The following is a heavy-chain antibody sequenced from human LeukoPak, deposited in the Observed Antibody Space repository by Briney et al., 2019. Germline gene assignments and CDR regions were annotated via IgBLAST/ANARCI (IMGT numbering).Heavy chain of an antibody. V-gene: IGHV6-1*01. CDR1: GDSVSSNSAA. Sequence: SQTLSLTCAISGDSVSSNSAAWNWIRQSPSRGLEWLGRTYYRPKWYNDYAVSVKSRITINPDTSKNQFSLQLNSVTPEDTAVYYCARESDYYDSSGGLVDYWGQGTLVTVSS. CDR2: TYYRPKWYN. CDR3: ARESDYYDSSGGLVDY. J-gene: IGHJ4*02. D-gene: IGHD3-22*01.